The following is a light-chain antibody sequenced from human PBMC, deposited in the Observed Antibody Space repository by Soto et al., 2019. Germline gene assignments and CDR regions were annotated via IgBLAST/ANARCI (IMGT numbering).Light chain of an antibody. J-gene: IGKJ1*01. CDR3: QQYNNWPQK. CDR2: GAS. Sequence: VMTQAPATLSVSPGERARISCRASQTINNNIAWYQLKDGQVARLLIYGASTRATDIPARFSGSGSGTEFTLTISSLQSEDFAEYHCQQYNNWPQKFGQGTKV. CDR1: QTINNN. V-gene: IGKV3-15*01.